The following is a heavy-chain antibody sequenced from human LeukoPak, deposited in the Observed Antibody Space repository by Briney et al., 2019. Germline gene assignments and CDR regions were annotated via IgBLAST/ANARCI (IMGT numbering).Heavy chain of an antibody. CDR1: GGPIISSNW. D-gene: IGHD7-27*01. CDR3: ARWGPYFDY. CDR2: IYHAGST. J-gene: IGHJ4*02. Sequence: PSGTLSLTCGVSGGPIISSNWWSWVRQLPGKGLEWIGEIYHAGSTNYNPSLKSRVTISVDTSRNQFSLRLTSVTAADTAVYYCARWGPYFDYWGQGTLVTVSS. V-gene: IGHV4-4*02.